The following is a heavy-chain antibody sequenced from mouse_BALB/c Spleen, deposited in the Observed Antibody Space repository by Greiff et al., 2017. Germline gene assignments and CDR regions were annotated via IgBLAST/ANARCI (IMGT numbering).Heavy chain of an antibody. J-gene: IGHJ4*01. Sequence: EVQRVESGGGLVQPGGSRKLSCAASGFTFSSFGMHWVRQAPEKGLEWVAYISSGSSTIYYADTVKGRFTISRDNPKNTLFLQMTSLRSEDTAMYYCARALYGNYVFYYAMDYWGQGTSVTVSS. CDR2: ISSGSSTI. CDR3: ARALYGNYVFYYAMDY. CDR1: GFTFSSFG. D-gene: IGHD2-1*01. V-gene: IGHV5-17*02.